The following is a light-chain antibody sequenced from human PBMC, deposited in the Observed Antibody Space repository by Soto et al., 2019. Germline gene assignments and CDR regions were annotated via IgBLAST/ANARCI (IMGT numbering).Light chain of an antibody. J-gene: IGLJ3*02. CDR2: EVS. CDR3: RSYASDSRLV. Sequence: QSALTQPASVSGSPGQSITISCTGSSSDVGIYKYVSWYQQHPGTAPRLMIYEVSNRPSGVSNRFSGSKSGNTASLTISGLQAEDESDSYCRSYASDSRLVFGGGTKVTVL. V-gene: IGLV2-14*01. CDR1: SSDVGIYKY.